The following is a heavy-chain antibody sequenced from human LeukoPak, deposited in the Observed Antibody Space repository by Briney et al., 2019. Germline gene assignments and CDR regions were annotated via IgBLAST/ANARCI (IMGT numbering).Heavy chain of an antibody. CDR1: GFTFSSYA. D-gene: IGHD3-22*01. J-gene: IGHJ3*02. V-gene: IGHV3-23*01. CDR2: ISGSGGST. Sequence: GGSLRLSCAASGFTFSSYAMSWVRQAPGKGLEWVSAISGSGGSTYYADSVKGRFTISRDNSKNTLYLQMNSLRAEDTAVYYCAKYFSWIVVVPSDAFDIWGQGTMVTVSS. CDR3: AKYFSWIVVVPSDAFDI.